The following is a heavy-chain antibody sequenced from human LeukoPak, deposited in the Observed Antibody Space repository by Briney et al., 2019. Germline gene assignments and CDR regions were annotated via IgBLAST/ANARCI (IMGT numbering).Heavy chain of an antibody. CDR3: ARHRRDGYHYYYYYYMDV. CDR1: GGSISSSSYY. V-gene: IGHV4-39*01. CDR2: IYYSGST. D-gene: IGHD5-24*01. J-gene: IGHJ6*03. Sequence: SETLSLTCTVSGGSISSSSYYWGWIRQPPGKGLEWIGSIYYSGSTYYNPSLKSRVTISVDTSKNQFSLKLSSVTAADTAVYYCARHRRDGYHYYYYYYMDVWGKGATVIISS.